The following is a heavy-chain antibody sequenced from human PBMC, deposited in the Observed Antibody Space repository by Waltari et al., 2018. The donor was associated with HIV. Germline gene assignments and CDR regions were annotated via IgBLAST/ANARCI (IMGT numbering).Heavy chain of an antibody. CDR2: IYFGGST. CDR1: GGSVSSGDYY. CDR3: ATSSFTRYFDYVWGTYPVDY. Sequence: HVQLQESGPRLVKPSETLSLTCAVSGGSVSSGDYYWTWFRQPPGQGVEWVGYIYFGGSTNYNPSLKSRVTISMDTSKKQFSLKLTSVSAADTAVYYCATSSFTRYFDYVWGTYPVDYWGQGTLVTVSS. J-gene: IGHJ4*02. D-gene: IGHD3-16*02. V-gene: IGHV4-61*08.